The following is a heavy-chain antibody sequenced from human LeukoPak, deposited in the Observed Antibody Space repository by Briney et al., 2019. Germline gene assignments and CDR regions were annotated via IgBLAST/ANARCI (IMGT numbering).Heavy chain of an antibody. CDR3: ARGRPYQPQPINWFDP. Sequence: GGSLRLSCAASGFTFGDFAMHWVRQAPGKGLEWVSGINWNGGSTGYADSVKGRFTISRDNAKNSLYLQMNSLRAEDTALYYCARGRPYQPQPINWFDPWGQGTLVTVSS. CDR2: INWNGGST. J-gene: IGHJ5*02. D-gene: IGHD2-2*01. CDR1: GFTFGDFA. V-gene: IGHV3-20*04.